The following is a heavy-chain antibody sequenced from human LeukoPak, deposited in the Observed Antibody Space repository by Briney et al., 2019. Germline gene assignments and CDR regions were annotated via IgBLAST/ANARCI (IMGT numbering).Heavy chain of an antibody. D-gene: IGHD6-19*01. V-gene: IGHV3-7*01. Sequence: RGSLRLSRAPPGFSSSTNWMDWIRQAPRKGRGRVANIKQDGRAKHYVDSVKGRFTISRDNAKDSLYLQMSSLRAEDTAVYYCASRSGYSSDDGMDVWGKGTTITVSS. CDR2: IKQDGRAK. J-gene: IGHJ6*04. CDR3: ASRSGYSSDDGMDV. CDR1: GFSSSTNW.